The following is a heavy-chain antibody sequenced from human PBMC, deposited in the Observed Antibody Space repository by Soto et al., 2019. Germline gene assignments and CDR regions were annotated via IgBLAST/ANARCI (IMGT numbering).Heavy chain of an antibody. CDR3: ARPGVAYDAFDI. V-gene: IGHV1-3*04. CDR2: INSGNGDT. Sequence: ASVKVFCKASGYTLTMYAMHWVRQAPGQRLEWMGWINSGNGDTIYSQKFQGRVTLTRDTSASTAYMALGSLRSEDTAVYYCARPGVAYDAFDIWGQGTMVTVSS. D-gene: IGHD3-3*01. CDR1: GYTLTMYA. J-gene: IGHJ3*02.